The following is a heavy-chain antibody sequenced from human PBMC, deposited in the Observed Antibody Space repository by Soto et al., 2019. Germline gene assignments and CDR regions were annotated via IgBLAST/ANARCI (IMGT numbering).Heavy chain of an antibody. CDR2: IDNAGVGT. Sequence: XESLRLSCAASGLTFSNHSMTWVRQAPGKGLEWVSTIDNAGVGTHYSDSVRGRFTISRDNSRNRLYLQMHSLRVEDTALYYCVSWVSAHFDYWGRGTQVTVSS. J-gene: IGHJ4*02. V-gene: IGHV3-23*01. CDR1: GLTFSNHS. CDR3: VSWVSAHFDY. D-gene: IGHD2-8*01.